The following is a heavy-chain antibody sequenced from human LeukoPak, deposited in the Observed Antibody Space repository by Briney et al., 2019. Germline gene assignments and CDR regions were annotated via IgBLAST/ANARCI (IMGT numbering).Heavy chain of an antibody. CDR1: GLAFGSYA. CDR3: ARDPIRGAPDYFDY. D-gene: IGHD1-26*01. Sequence: GGSLRLSCAASGLAFGSYAMRWVRQAPDKGLEWVAVIACSGGGKYYGKSVRGRFTISRDNSKNTLHLQLNSQRAEDTAVYYCARDPIRGAPDYFDYWGQGTL. V-gene: IGHV3-30*04. J-gene: IGHJ4*02. CDR2: IACSGGGK.